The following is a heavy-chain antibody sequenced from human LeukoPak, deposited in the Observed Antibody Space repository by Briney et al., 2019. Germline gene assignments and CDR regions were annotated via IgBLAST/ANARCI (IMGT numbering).Heavy chain of an antibody. CDR2: INPNSGGT. V-gene: IGHV1-2*02. J-gene: IGHJ4*02. D-gene: IGHD3-10*01. CDR3: ARGPVLGYYGSGAGTKIDY. CDR1: GYTFTGYY. Sequence: ASVKVSCKASGYTFTGYYMHWVRQAPGRGLEWMGWINPNSGGTNYAQKLQGRVTMTRDTSISTAYMELSNLRSEDTAVYYCARGPVLGYYGSGAGTKIDYWGQGTLVTVSS.